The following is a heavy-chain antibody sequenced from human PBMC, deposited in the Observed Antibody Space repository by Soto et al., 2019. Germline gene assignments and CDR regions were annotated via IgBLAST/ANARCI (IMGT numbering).Heavy chain of an antibody. D-gene: IGHD1-1*01. J-gene: IGHJ4*02. CDR1: GFIFSFYD. Sequence: EVQLVESGGGLVQPGGSLRLSCAASGFIFSFYDVNWVRQAPGKGLEWISYISSSGTTIYYADSVKGRFTISRDNAKKSLYLQMNSLRAADTAVYYCARKGSDDLDCWGQGTLVTVSS. CDR2: ISSSGTTI. CDR3: ARKGSDDLDC. V-gene: IGHV3-48*03.